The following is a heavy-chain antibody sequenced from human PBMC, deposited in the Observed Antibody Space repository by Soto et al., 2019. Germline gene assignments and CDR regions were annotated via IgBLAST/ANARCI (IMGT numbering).Heavy chain of an antibody. V-gene: IGHV3-74*01. CDR3: ARAMTSVGATTRGDY. CDR1: GFTFETYW. CDR2: INSDGSTT. Sequence: EVQLVESGGGLVQPGGSLRLSCAVSGFTFETYWMHWVRQAPGKGLAWVSHINSDGSTTDYADSVEGRFTISRDNAKNTLYLQMTSLTAEDTAIYYCARAMTSVGATTRGDYWGQGTLVTVSS. D-gene: IGHD1-26*01. J-gene: IGHJ4*02.